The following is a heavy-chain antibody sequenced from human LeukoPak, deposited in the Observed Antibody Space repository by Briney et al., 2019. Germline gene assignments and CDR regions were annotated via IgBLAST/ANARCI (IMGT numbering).Heavy chain of an antibody. CDR2: INHSGST. Sequence: SETLSLTCAVYGGSFSGYYWSWIRQPPGKGLEGIGEINHSGSTNYNPSLKSRVTISVDTSKNQFSLKLSSVTAADTAVYYCARFTYYDFWSGYYYGTAAFDIWGQGTMVTVSS. D-gene: IGHD3-3*01. CDR3: ARFTYYDFWSGYYYGTAAFDI. CDR1: GGSFSGYY. J-gene: IGHJ3*02. V-gene: IGHV4-34*01.